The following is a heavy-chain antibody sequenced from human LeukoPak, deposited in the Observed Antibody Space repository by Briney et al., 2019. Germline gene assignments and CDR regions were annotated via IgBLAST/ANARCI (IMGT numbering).Heavy chain of an antibody. J-gene: IGHJ6*02. D-gene: IGHD3-22*01. Sequence: ASVKVSCKASGYTFTSYDINWVRQATGQGLEWMGWMNPNSGNTGYAQKFQGRVTMNRNTSISTAYMELSSLRSEDTAVYYCARVGIVVASPGYGMDVWGQGTTVTVSS. CDR3: ARVGIVVASPGYGMDV. V-gene: IGHV1-8*01. CDR1: GYTFTSYD. CDR2: MNPNSGNT.